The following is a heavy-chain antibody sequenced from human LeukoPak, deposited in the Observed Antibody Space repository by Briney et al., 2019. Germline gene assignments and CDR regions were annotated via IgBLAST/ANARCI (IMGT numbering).Heavy chain of an antibody. J-gene: IGHJ4*02. CDR1: GYTFTTYD. CDR2: ISTNNGNT. D-gene: IGHD5-12*01. CDR3: ARGKKYLAFDY. V-gene: IGHV1-18*01. Sequence: ASVRVSCKASGYTFTTYDIGWVRQAPGRGLEWLGWISTNNGNTNYIQKLRGRVTMTTDTSTSTAHLEVRSLTSDDTAVYYCARGKKYLAFDYWGLGTLITVSS.